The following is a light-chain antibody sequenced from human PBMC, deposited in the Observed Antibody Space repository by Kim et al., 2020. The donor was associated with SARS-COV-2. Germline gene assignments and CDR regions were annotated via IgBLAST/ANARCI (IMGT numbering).Light chain of an antibody. CDR3: HQYGSSPLT. V-gene: IGKV3-20*01. Sequence: SLRERATLSCRASQSVDSSYLAWYQQKPGQAPRLLIYDASTRATGTPDRFSGSGSGTDFNLTISRLESEDFAVYYCHQYGSSPLTFGQGTKVDIK. CDR1: QSVDSSY. J-gene: IGKJ1*01. CDR2: DAS.